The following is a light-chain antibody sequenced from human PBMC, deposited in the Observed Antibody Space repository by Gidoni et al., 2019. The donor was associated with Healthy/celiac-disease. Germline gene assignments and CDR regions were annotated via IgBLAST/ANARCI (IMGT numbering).Light chain of an antibody. Sequence: HLVLTPSPSASSSLVASVKLTCTLSSGHSSYAIAWQQQQPEKGPRYLMKLNSDGSHSKGDGIPDRFSGSSSGAERYLTIASQQAEDEADYYWQNGGTGLWVFGGGTKLTVL. CDR3: QNGGTGLWV. V-gene: IGLV4-69*01. CDR1: SGHSSYA. CDR2: LNSDGSH. J-gene: IGLJ3*02.